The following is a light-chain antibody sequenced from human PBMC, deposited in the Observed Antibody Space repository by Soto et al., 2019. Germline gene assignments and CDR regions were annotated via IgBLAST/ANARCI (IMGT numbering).Light chain of an antibody. V-gene: IGLV2-14*02. CDR3: STHTLSGALQV. J-gene: IGLJ1*01. CDR2: GVS. CDR1: SSDVGSYNL. Sequence: QSALTQPASVSGSPGQSITISCTGTSSDVGSYNLVSWYQQLPGKAPKLIIYGVSNRPSGVSNRFSGSKSGNTASLSISGLQADDEADYYCSTHTLSGALQVFGTGTKLTVL.